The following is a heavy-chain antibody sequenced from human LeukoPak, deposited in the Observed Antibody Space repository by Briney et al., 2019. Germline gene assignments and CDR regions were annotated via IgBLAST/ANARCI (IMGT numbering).Heavy chain of an antibody. J-gene: IGHJ4*02. CDR2: INKDGSEK. CDR1: GFTFSHHW. V-gene: IGHV3-7*01. D-gene: IGHD3-10*01. Sequence: GGSLRLSCAASGFTFSHHWMSWVRHAPGKGLEWVADINKDGSEKNQVDSVTISRDNAKNSLYLQMNSLRAEDTAVYYCAGGPSYGSRSDFLDYWGQGTLVTVSS. CDR3: AGGPSYGSRSDFLDY.